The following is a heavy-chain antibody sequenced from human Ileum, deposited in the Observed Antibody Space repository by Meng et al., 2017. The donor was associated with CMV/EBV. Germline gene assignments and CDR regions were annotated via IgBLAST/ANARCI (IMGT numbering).Heavy chain of an antibody. D-gene: IGHD3-10*01. CDR1: DSVSIRLES. V-gene: IGHV6-1*01. J-gene: IGHJ4*02. CDR3: TYGWPLKY. Sequence: QVKLDHSGPGLVKPSQTLSLTCAGDSVSIRLESWNWIRQSPSRGLEWLGRTWYGSKWYYEYAVSVKSRITIIPDTSQNQISLQLNSVTPDDTAVYYCTYGWPLKYWGQGSLVTVSS. CDR2: TWYGSKWYY.